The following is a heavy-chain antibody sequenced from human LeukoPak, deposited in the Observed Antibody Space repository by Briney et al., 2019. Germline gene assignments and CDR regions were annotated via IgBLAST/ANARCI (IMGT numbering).Heavy chain of an antibody. V-gene: IGHV4-61*02. CDR1: GGSISSGSYY. J-gene: IGHJ6*02. D-gene: IGHD6-19*01. CDR2: IYTSGST. Sequence: SETLSLTCTVSGGSISSGSYYWSWIRQPAGKGLEWIGRIYTSGSTNYNPSLKSRVTISVDTSKNQFSLKLGSVTAADTAVYYCARERGSREWLGSYYYYYYGMDVWGQGTTVTVSS. CDR3: ARERGSREWLGSYYYYYYGMDV.